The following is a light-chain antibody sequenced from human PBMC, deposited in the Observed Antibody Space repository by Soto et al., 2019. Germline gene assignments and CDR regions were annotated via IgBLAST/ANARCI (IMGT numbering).Light chain of an antibody. Sequence: DSQMTQFPSTLSASVGDRVTITCRASQSISPWLAWYQQKPGKAPKILISKASTLQSGVPPRFSGSGSGTEFTLTISSLQPDDFATYYCQQYERYPMTFGGGTKVEL. CDR1: QSISPW. CDR2: KAS. J-gene: IGKJ4*01. V-gene: IGKV1-5*03. CDR3: QQYERYPMT.